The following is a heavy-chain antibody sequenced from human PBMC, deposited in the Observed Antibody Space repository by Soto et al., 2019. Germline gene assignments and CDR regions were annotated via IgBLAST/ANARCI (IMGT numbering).Heavy chain of an antibody. CDR3: VRGDDFDYYYGMDV. Sequence: QVQLVQSGAEVKKPGSSVKVSCKASGGTFSYHAINWVRQAPGQGLEWMGGIVPMFGSANYAQKFEGRVTTIADKSTNTAYMELTSLTSEDTAVYYCVRGDDFDYYYGMDVWGQGTTVTVSS. CDR1: GGTFSYHA. J-gene: IGHJ6*02. D-gene: IGHD3-16*01. V-gene: IGHV1-69*06. CDR2: IVPMFGSA.